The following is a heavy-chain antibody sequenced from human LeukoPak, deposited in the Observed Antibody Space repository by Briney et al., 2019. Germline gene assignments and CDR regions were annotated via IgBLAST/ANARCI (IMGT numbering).Heavy chain of an antibody. CDR1: GYAFTSYY. J-gene: IGHJ6*03. CDR2: INPSGGST. CDR3: ARALIKPAYYYYYMDV. D-gene: IGHD3-16*01. Sequence: ASVKVSCKASGYAFTSYYMHWVRQAPGQGLEWMGIINPSGGSTSYAQKFQGRVTMTRDMSTSTAYMELSSLRSEDTAVYYCARALIKPAYYYYYMDVWGKGTTVTVSS. V-gene: IGHV1-46*01.